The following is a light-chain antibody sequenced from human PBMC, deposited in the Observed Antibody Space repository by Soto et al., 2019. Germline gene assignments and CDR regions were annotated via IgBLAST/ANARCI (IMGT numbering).Light chain of an antibody. Sequence: EIVLTQSAATLSLSPGERATLSCRASQSVSSYLAWYQQKPGQAPRLLIYDASNRATGIPARFSGSGSGTDFTLTICSLEPEDFAVYYCQQRSNWPPYTFGQGTKLEIK. CDR1: QSVSSY. J-gene: IGKJ2*01. CDR2: DAS. V-gene: IGKV3-11*01. CDR3: QQRSNWPPYT.